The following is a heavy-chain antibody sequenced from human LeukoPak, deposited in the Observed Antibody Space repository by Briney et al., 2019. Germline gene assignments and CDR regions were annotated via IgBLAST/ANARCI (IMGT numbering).Heavy chain of an antibody. D-gene: IGHD3-22*01. CDR3: ARDGSYYYDSSTGVVHDAFDI. Sequence: GGSLRLSCAASGFTFSDYYMSWIRQAPGKGLEWVSYISSSGSTIYYADSVKGRFTISRDNAKNSLYLQMNSLRAEDTAVYYCARDGSYYYDSSTGVVHDAFDIWGQGTMVTVSS. CDR1: GFTFSDYY. V-gene: IGHV3-11*01. CDR2: ISSSGSTI. J-gene: IGHJ3*02.